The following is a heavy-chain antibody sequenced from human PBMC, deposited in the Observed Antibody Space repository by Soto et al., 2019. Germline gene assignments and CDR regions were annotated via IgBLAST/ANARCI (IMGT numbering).Heavy chain of an antibody. CDR2: IISTGIST. J-gene: IGHJ5*02. CDR3: AKGNYGDYGGFDP. CDR1: GFSFSTFA. Sequence: GGSLRLSCAASGFSFSTFAMTWVRQAPGKGLEWVSTIISTGISTYHADSVKGRFTISRANSKNTLYLQMNSLRAEDSAVYYCAKGNYGDYGGFDPWGQGTLVTVSS. D-gene: IGHD4-17*01. V-gene: IGHV3-23*01.